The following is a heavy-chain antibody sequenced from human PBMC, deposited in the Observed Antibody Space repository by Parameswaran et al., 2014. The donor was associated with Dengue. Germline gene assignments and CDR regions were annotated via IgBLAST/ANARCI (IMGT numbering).Heavy chain of an antibody. J-gene: IGHJ4*02. D-gene: IGHD3-22*01. CDR3: ARQSRYYYDSSNDGHFDY. Sequence: WIRQPPGKGLEWIGSIYYSGSTYYNPSLKSRVTISVDTSKNQFSLKLSSVTAADTAVYYCARQSRYYYDSSNDGHFDYWGQGTLVTVSS. V-gene: IGHV4-39*01. CDR2: IYYSGST.